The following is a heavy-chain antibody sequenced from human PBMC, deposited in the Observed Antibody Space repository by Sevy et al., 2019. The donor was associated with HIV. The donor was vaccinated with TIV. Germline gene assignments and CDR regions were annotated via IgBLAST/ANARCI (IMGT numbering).Heavy chain of an antibody. CDR1: GGIFRSNA. Sequence: ASVKVSCKASGGIFRSNAISWVRQAPGQRLEWMGGISAIFGTTNYAQKFQGRVTVSADESRSTAYMELSSLRSEDTAVYYCPRDKYYYVSGSFDYWGQGTQVTVSS. CDR3: PRDKYYYVSGSFDY. D-gene: IGHD3-10*01. CDR2: ISAIFGTT. J-gene: IGHJ4*01. V-gene: IGHV1-69*13.